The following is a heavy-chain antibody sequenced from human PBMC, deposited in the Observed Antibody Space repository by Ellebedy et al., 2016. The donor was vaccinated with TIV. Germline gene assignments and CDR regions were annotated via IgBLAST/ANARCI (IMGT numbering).Heavy chain of an antibody. CDR2: ISSSSSYI. CDR1: GFTFSSYS. Sequence: GGSLRLXCAASGFTFSSYSMNWVRQAPGKGLEWVSSISSSSSYIHYADSVKGRFTISRDNAKNSLYLQMNSLRAEDTAVYYCARVRYGGYVAYWGQGTLVTVSS. CDR3: ARVRYGGYVAY. D-gene: IGHD1-26*01. V-gene: IGHV3-21*01. J-gene: IGHJ4*02.